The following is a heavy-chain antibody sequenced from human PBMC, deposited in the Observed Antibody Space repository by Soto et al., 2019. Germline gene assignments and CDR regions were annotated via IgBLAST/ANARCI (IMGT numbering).Heavy chain of an antibody. CDR2: IDYSGST. V-gene: IGHV4-39*01. Sequence: PSETLSLTCTVSGGSISSTSYYWGRIRQPPGKGLEWIGNIDYSGSTYYNPSLKSRVTISVDTSKTQFSLKLRSVTAADSALYYCARGIGYYFDYWGQGTLVTVS. CDR3: ARGIGYYFDY. J-gene: IGHJ4*02. CDR1: GGSISSTSYY. D-gene: IGHD5-12*01.